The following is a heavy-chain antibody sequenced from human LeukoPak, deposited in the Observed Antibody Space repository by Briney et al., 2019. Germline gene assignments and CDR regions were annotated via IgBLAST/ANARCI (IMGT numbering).Heavy chain of an antibody. D-gene: IGHD3-10*01. J-gene: IGHJ4*02. Sequence: SETLSLTCAVSGDSIDSRNWWSWVRQPPGKGLEWIAEIYHSGSIHYNPSLKSRVTISVDKSRNQISLRLNSVTAADTAVYYCARGASLLLWFGESAHYFDYWGQGTLVTVSS. V-gene: IGHV4-4*02. CDR1: GDSIDSRNW. CDR3: ARGASLLLWFGESAHYFDY. CDR2: IYHSGSI.